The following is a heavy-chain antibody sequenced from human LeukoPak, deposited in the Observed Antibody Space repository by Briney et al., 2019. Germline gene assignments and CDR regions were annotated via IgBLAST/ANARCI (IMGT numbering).Heavy chain of an antibody. D-gene: IGHD4-17*01. Sequence: GGSLRLSCAASGFTFSSYSMNWVRQAPGKGLEWVSSISSSSSYIYYADSVKGRFTISRDNAKNSLYLQMNSLRAEDTAVYYCAREANGDYNPYYFDYWGQGTLVTVPS. J-gene: IGHJ4*02. CDR3: AREANGDYNPYYFDY. V-gene: IGHV3-21*01. CDR1: GFTFSSYS. CDR2: ISSSSSYI.